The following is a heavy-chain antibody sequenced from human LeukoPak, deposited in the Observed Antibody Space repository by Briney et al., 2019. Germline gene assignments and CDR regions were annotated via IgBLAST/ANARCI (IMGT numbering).Heavy chain of an antibody. CDR1: GGSISTAGYY. J-gene: IGHJ5*02. CDR3: ASLGQQLGWFDP. Sequence: SQTLSLTCTVSGGSISTAGYYWSWIRQPPGMGLEWIGFIYHSGRTYYNPSLSSRVTISVDRSKNQFSLKLSSVTAADTAVYYCASLGQQLGWFDPWGQGTLVTVSS. V-gene: IGHV4-30-2*01. D-gene: IGHD6-13*01. CDR2: IYHSGRT.